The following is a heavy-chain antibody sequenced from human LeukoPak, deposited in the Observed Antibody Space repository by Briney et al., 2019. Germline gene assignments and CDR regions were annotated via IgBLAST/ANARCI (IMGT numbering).Heavy chain of an antibody. V-gene: IGHV3-23*01. D-gene: IGHD5-12*01. J-gene: IGHJ5*02. CDR3: AKGSGYSGYDSLSGVDP. Sequence: PGGSLRPSCAASGFTFSTYSLSWVRQAPGKGLEWVSAISGSGGSTYYADSVKGRFTISRDNPKNTLYLQMNSLRAEDTAVYYCAKGSGYSGYDSLSGVDPWGQGTLVTVSS. CDR2: ISGSGGST. CDR1: GFTFSTYS.